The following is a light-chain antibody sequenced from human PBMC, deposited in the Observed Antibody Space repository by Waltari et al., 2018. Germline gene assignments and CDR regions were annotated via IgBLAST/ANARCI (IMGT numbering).Light chain of an antibody. J-gene: IGKJ1*01. Sequence: EVVLTQSPGTLSLSPGERATLSCRASQSVKQYLAWYQQRPGPDPRLLIYAASTRATGVPDRFSGSGFGTDFSLTISRLEPEDFAVYFCQNHERLPATFGQGTKVEIK. CDR1: QSVKQY. CDR2: AAS. V-gene: IGKV3-20*01. CDR3: QNHERLPAT.